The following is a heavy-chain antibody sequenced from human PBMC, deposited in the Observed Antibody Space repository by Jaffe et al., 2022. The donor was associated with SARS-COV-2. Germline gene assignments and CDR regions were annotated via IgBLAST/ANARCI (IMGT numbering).Heavy chain of an antibody. J-gene: IGHJ6*02. D-gene: IGHD2-15*01. V-gene: IGHV3-30*18. Sequence: QVQLVESGGGVVQPGRSLRLSCAASGFTFSSYGMHWVRQAPGKGLEWVAVISYDGSNKYYADSVKGRFTISRDNSKNTLYLQMNSLRAEDTAVYYCAKGRGVVVVAAVYGMDVWGQGTTVTVSS. CDR1: GFTFSSYG. CDR3: AKGRGVVVVAAVYGMDV. CDR2: ISYDGSNK.